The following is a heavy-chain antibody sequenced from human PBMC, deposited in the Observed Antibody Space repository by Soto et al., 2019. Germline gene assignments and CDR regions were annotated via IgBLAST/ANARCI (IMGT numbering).Heavy chain of an antibody. D-gene: IGHD6-13*01. CDR3: AKGGWAAAGPVLPDAFDI. CDR2: ISYDGSNK. V-gene: IGHV3-30*18. Sequence: QVQLVESGGGVVQPGRSLRLSCAASGFTFSSYGMHWVRQAPGKGLEWVAVISYDGSNKYYADSVKGRFTISRDNSKNTLYLQMNSLRAEDTAVYYCAKGGWAAAGPVLPDAFDIWGQGTMVTVSS. CDR1: GFTFSSYG. J-gene: IGHJ3*02.